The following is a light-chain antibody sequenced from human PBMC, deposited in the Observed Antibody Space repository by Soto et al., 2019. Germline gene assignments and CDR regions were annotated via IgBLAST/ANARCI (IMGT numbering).Light chain of an antibody. CDR3: QQYSSSPLT. J-gene: IGKJ4*01. CDR2: GAS. CDR1: QSVSSNY. Sequence: VLTQSPGTLSLCPGEGDTLSCRASQSVSSNYLAWYQQKTGQPPRLLIYGASNRATGIPDRFSGRGSWTECTLAISRLETEDVAVDYGQQYSSSPLTFGGGTQVDIK. V-gene: IGKV3-20*01.